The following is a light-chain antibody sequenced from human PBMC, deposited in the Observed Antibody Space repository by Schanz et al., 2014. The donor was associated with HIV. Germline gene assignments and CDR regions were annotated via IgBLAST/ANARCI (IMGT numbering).Light chain of an antibody. V-gene: IGLV1-40*01. CDR1: SSNIGNNY. CDR3: QSYDSSLGGYV. CDR2: DNT. Sequence: QSVLTQPPSVSAAPGQKVTISCSGSSSNIGNNYVSWYHQLPGTAPKLLIFDNTHRPSGVPDRFSGFKSDTSASLAITGLQAEDEAEYYCQSYDSSLGGYVFGTGTKLTVL. J-gene: IGLJ1*01.